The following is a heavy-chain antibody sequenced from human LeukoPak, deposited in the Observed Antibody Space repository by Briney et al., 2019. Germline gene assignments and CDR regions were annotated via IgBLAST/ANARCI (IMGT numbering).Heavy chain of an antibody. CDR1: GYTFTGYY. V-gene: IGHV1-2*04. J-gene: IGHJ4*02. Sequence: ASVKVSCKASGYTFTGYYMHWVGQAPGQGLEWMGWINPKSGDTNYEQKFPGWVTMTRDTAISTAYMELSRLRSDDTAVYYCARDFKARIGATGLDYWGQGTLVTVSS. D-gene: IGHD3-3*01. CDR2: INPKSGDT. CDR3: ARDFKARIGATGLDY.